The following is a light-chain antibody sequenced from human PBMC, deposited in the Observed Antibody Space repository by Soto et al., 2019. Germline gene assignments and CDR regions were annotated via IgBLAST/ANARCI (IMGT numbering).Light chain of an antibody. V-gene: IGKV3-11*01. CDR2: DAS. CDR1: QSVGTY. J-gene: IGKJ2*01. CDR3: QQRNNWPPYT. Sequence: EIVLTQSPATLSLSPGERATFFCRASQSVGTYLGWYQQKPGQAPRLLIYDASNRAPGIPARFSGSGSGTVFTLSISSLEPEDFEVYYCQQRNNWPPYTFGQGTKLEIK.